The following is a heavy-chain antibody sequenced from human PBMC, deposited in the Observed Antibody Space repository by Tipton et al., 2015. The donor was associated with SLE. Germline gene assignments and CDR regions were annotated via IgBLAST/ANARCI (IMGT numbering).Heavy chain of an antibody. CDR3: ARGPSGMNNPQFLDY. CDR2: IDPRDSET. D-gene: IGHD3-3*01. Sequence: VQLVQSGAEVKKPGESLKISCQGSGYSFSSYWIAWLRQMPGKGLEWMGIIDPRDSETRYSPSFQGQVTISVDRSITTASLQWSRLKASDTAMYYCARGPSGMNNPQFLDYWGRGTLVTVSS. J-gene: IGHJ4*02. CDR1: GYSFSSYW. V-gene: IGHV5-51*01.